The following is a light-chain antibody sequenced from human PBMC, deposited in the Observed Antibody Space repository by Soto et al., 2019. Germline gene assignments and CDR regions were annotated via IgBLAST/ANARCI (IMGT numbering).Light chain of an antibody. J-gene: IGKJ4*01. CDR3: QQRTSWPPLT. CDR2: GAS. CDR1: QRVNIN. V-gene: IGKV3-11*01. Sequence: IVLTHSPARLASSEWYRSTLSFRASQRVNINLAWYQQKPGQAPRLLIYGASTRATGIPARFSGSGSGTEFTLTISSLEPEDFAVYYCQQRTSWPPLTFGGGTKVDIK.